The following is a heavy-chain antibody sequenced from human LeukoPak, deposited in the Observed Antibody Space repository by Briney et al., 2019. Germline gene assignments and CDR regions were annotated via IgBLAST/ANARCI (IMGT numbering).Heavy chain of an antibody. D-gene: IGHD6-13*01. Sequence: PGGSLRLSCAASGFTFSSYGMHWVRQAPGKGLEWMGGFDPEDGETIYAQKFQGRVTMTEDTSTDTAYMELSSLRSEDTAVYYCATVGYSRSIDYWGQGTLVTVSS. V-gene: IGHV1-24*01. CDR2: FDPEDGET. J-gene: IGHJ4*02. CDR3: ATVGYSRSIDY. CDR1: GFTFSSYG.